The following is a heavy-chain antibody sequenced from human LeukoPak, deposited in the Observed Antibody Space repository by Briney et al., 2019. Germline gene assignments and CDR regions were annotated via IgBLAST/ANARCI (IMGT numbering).Heavy chain of an antibody. D-gene: IGHD6-19*01. Sequence: TGGSLRLSCAASGFAFSSYAMSWVRQAPGKGLEWVSAISGSGGSTYYADSVKGRFTISRDNSKNTLYLQMNSLRAEDTAVYYCGEYRGTGYSSGLGFDYWGQGTLVTVSS. J-gene: IGHJ4*02. CDR2: ISGSGGST. CDR3: GEYRGTGYSSGLGFDY. V-gene: IGHV3-23*01. CDR1: GFAFSSYA.